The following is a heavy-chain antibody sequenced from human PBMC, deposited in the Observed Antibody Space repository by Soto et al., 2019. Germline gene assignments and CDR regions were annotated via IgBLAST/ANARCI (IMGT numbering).Heavy chain of an antibody. CDR3: ARAGLYPYWFDP. Sequence: SETLSLTCTVSGGSISSYYWSWIRQPPGKGLEWSGYIYYSGSTNYNPSLKSRVTISVDTSKNQFSLKLSSVTAADTAVYYCARAGLYPYWFDPWGQGTLVTVSS. CDR2: IYYSGST. J-gene: IGHJ5*02. V-gene: IGHV4-59*01. CDR1: GGSISSYY. D-gene: IGHD2-15*01.